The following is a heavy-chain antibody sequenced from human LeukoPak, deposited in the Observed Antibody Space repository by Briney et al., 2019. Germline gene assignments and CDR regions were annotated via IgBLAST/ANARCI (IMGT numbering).Heavy chain of an antibody. CDR2: IYYSGST. CDR1: GFPLSGHQ. CDR3: ARDRRNNWFDP. Sequence: GSLRLSRAASGFPLSGHQMNWIRQPPGKGLELIGYIYYSGSTNYNPSLKSRVAISVDTSKNQFSLKLSSVTAADTAVYYCARDRRNNWFDPWGQGTLVTVSS. J-gene: IGHJ5*02. V-gene: IGHV4-59*11.